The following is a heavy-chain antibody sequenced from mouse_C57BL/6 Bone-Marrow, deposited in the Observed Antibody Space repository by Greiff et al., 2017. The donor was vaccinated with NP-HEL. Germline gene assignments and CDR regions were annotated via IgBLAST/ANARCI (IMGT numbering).Heavy chain of an antibody. J-gene: IGHJ2*01. CDR2: IRLKADNYAT. D-gene: IGHD4-1*01. V-gene: IGHV6-3*01. Sequence: EVKLEESGGGLVQPGGSMKLSCVASGFTFSNYWMNWVRQSPEKGLEWVAQIRLKADNYATHYAESVKGRFTISRDDSKSSVYLQMNDLRAEDTGIYYCTSGLGPYYFDYWGQGTTLTVSS. CDR3: TSGLGPYYFDY. CDR1: GFTFSNYW.